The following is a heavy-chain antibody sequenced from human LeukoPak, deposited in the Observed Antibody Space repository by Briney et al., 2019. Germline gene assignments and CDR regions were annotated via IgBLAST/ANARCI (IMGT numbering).Heavy chain of an antibody. CDR2: IYYSGST. Sequence: SETLSLTCTVSGGSISSGGYYWSWIRQHPGKGLEWIGYIYYSGSTYYNPSLKSRVTISVDTSKNQFSLKLSSVTAADTAVYYCARARYSSSWSYQNYYYGMGVWGQGTTVTVSS. CDR1: GGSISSGGYY. CDR3: ARARYSSSWSYQNYYYGMGV. D-gene: IGHD6-13*01. J-gene: IGHJ6*02. V-gene: IGHV4-31*03.